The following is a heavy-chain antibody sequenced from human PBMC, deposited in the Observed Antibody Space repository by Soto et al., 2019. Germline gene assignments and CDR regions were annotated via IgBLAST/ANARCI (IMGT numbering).Heavy chain of an antibody. CDR3: ARGHRSSGEIFDS. CDR1: GFTFSNAW. CDR2: IKSKSAGGTT. D-gene: IGHD3-22*01. Sequence: EVQLVESGGGLVKPGGSVRLSCAASGFTFSNAWMSWVRQAPGKGLEWVGRIKSKSAGGTTEYDAPVKDRFTISRDDSKNTLYLQMNSLKIEDTAVYYCARGHRSSGEIFDSWGQGTLVTVSS. V-gene: IGHV3-15*01. J-gene: IGHJ4*02.